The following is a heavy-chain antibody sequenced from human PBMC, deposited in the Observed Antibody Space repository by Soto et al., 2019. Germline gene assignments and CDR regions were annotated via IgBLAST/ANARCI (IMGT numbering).Heavy chain of an antibody. V-gene: IGHV3-21*01. CDR3: ARESYCSGGSCYPADDY. CDR1: GFIFSSYS. Sequence: EVQLVESGGGLVKPGGSLRLSCAASGFIFSSYSMNWVRQAPGKGLEWVSSISSSSSYIYYADSVKGRFTISRDNAKNSLYLQMNSLRAEDTAVYYCARESYCSGGSCYPADDYWGQGTLVTVSS. J-gene: IGHJ4*02. D-gene: IGHD2-15*01. CDR2: ISSSSSYI.